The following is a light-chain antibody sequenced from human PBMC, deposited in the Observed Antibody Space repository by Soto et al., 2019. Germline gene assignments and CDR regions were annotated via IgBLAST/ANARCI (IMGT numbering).Light chain of an antibody. V-gene: IGKV4-1*01. CDR2: WAS. CDR1: QSLFYSSNNNNY. Sequence: DVVMTQSPDSLAVSLGERATINCKSSQSLFYSSNNNNYLAWYQQKPGRPPKLLIYWASTRKSGVPDRFSGSGSGTDFTLTISRLQAEDVAVYYCQQYYHTPPTFGGGTKVEIK. J-gene: IGKJ4*01. CDR3: QQYYHTPPT.